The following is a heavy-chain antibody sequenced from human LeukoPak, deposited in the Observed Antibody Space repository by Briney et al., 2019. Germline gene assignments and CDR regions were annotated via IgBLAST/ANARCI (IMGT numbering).Heavy chain of an antibody. J-gene: IGHJ4*02. V-gene: IGHV3-21*01. CDR3: ARDITMVRGVISL. CDR2: ISSSSSYI. CDR1: GFTFSSYS. Sequence: PGGSLRLSCAASGFTFSSYSMNWVRQAPGKGLEWVSSISSSSSYIYYADSVKGRFTISRDNAKNSLYLQMNSLRAEDTAVYYCARDITMVRGVISLWGQGTLVTVSS. D-gene: IGHD3-10*01.